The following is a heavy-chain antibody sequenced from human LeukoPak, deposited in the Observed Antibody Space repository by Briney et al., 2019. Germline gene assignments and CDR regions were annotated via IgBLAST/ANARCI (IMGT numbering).Heavy chain of an antibody. CDR1: GYTFTSYD. J-gene: IGHJ4*02. CDR2: MNPNSGNT. CDR3: ARVGTYDSSGENDN. V-gene: IGHV1-8*03. Sequence: ASVKVSCKASGYTFTSYDINWVRQATGQGLEWMGWMNPNSGNTGYAQKFQGRVTITRNTSISTAYMELSSLRAEDTALYYCARVGTYDSSGENDNWGQGTLVTVSS. D-gene: IGHD3-22*01.